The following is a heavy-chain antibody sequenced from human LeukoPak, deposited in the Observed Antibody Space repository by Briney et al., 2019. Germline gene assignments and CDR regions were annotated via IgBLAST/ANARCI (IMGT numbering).Heavy chain of an antibody. V-gene: IGHV4-39*01. D-gene: IGHD1-26*01. CDR2: IYYSGST. J-gene: IGHJ4*02. CDR1: GGSISSSSYY. Sequence: ETLSLTCTVSGGSISSSSYYWGWIRQTPEKGLEWIGSIYYSGSTFYSPSLKSRVTISVDTSKNQFSLKLSSVTAADTAVYYCASLRERSYYARGFDYWGQGTLVTVSS. CDR3: ASLRERSYYARGFDY.